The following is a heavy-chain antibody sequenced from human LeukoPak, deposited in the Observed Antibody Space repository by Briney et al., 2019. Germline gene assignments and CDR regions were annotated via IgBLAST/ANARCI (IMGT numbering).Heavy chain of an antibody. J-gene: IGHJ4*02. Sequence: SETLSLTCTVSGGSISSDSYYWGWIRQSPGRGLEWIGNIFHSGATYYNPSLRSRVTISVDRSKNQFSLKLSSVTAADTAVYYCARAVSGYCSGGSCYGPYYFDYWGQGTLVTVSS. CDR2: IFHSGAT. CDR3: ARAVSGYCSGGSCYGPYYFDY. CDR1: GGSISSDSYY. D-gene: IGHD2-15*01. V-gene: IGHV4-39*07.